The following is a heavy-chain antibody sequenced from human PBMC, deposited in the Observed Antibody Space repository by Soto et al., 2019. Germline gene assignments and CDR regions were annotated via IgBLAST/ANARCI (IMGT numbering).Heavy chain of an antibody. CDR1: GGSISSSDW. CDR3: ARVAVVVPAASYYFDY. D-gene: IGHD2-2*01. Sequence: SETLSLTCAVSGGSISSSDWWSWVRQPPGKGLEWIGEIYHSGSTNYNPSLKSRVTISVDKSKNQFSLKLSSVTAADTAVYYCARVAVVVPAASYYFDYWGQGTLVTVSS. CDR2: IYHSGST. V-gene: IGHV4-4*02. J-gene: IGHJ4*02.